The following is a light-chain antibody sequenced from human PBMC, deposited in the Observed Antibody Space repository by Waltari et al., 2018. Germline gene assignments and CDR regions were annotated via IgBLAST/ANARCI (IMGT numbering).Light chain of an antibody. CDR3: QQSYTTPRT. V-gene: IGKV1-39*01. CDR2: ATS. Sequence: DIQMTQSPSSLSASVGDRVTITCRASQNINTYLNWYQQKIGSAPKLLIYATSSLQSRVPSRFSGSGSETHFTLTINSLQPEDFATYSCQQSYTTPRTFGQGTNLEIK. J-gene: IGKJ2*01. CDR1: QNINTY.